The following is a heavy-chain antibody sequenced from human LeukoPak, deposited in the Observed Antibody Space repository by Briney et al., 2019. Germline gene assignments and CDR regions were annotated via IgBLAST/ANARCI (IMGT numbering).Heavy chain of an antibody. J-gene: IGHJ4*02. V-gene: IGHV1-3*01. CDR2: INAGNGNT. CDR1: GYTFTIYA. CDR3: AREYYDSSGYYRFDY. Sequence: GASVKASFKASGYTFTIYAMHWVRQAPGQRLEWMGWINAGNGNTKYSQKFQGRVTITRDTSASTAYMELSSLRSEDTAVYYCAREYYDSSGYYRFDYWGQGTLVTVSS. D-gene: IGHD3-22*01.